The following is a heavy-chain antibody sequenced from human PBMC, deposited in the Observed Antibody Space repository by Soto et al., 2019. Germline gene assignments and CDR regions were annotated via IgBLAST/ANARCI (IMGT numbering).Heavy chain of an antibody. CDR1: GFTFSSYE. D-gene: IGHD3-10*01. CDR2: ISSSGSTI. J-gene: IGHJ4*02. V-gene: IGHV3-48*03. Sequence: GGSLRLSCAASGFTFSSYEMNWVRQAPGKGLEWVSYISSSGSTIYYADSVKGRFTISRDNAKNSLYLRMNSLRAEDTAVYYCARVGRSYYKYWGQGTLVTVSS. CDR3: ARVGRSYYKY.